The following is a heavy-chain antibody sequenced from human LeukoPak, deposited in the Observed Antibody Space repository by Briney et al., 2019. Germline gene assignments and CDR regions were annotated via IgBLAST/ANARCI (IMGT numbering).Heavy chain of an antibody. J-gene: IGHJ4*02. CDR3: ARVTGYMIEDYFDY. CDR2: IYYSGST. D-gene: IGHD3-22*01. V-gene: IGHV4-59*01. CDR1: GGSINSYY. Sequence: SETLSLTCTVSGGSINSYYWSWIRQPPGKGLEWIGYIYYSGSTSYNPSLKSRVTISVGTSKNQFSLKLSSVTAADTAVYYCARVTGYMIEDYFDYWGQGTLVTVSS.